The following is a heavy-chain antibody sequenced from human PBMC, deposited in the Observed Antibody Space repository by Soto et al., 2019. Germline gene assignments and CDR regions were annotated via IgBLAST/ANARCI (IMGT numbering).Heavy chain of an antibody. V-gene: IGHV3-66*04. J-gene: IGHJ5*02. CDR3: ARQSYDFWSGYPTNPFVP. Sequence: GGSLRLSCAASGFTVSSNYMSWVRQAPGKGLEWVSVIYSGGSTYYADSVKGRFTISRDNSKNTLYLQMNSLRAEDTAVYYCARQSYDFWSGYPTNPFVPWGQGTLVSVSS. CDR2: IYSGGST. D-gene: IGHD3-3*01. CDR1: GFTVSSNY.